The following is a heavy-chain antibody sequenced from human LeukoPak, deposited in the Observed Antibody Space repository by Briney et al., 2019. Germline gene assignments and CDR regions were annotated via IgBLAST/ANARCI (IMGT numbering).Heavy chain of an antibody. CDR2: IYTSGST. Sequence: SETLSLTCTVSGGSISSGSYYWIWIRPPAGKGREWIGRIYTSGSTNYNPSLKSRVTISVDTSKHQFSLKLSSATAADTAVYYCASEVCIAVVWDWGQGTLVTVSS. D-gene: IGHD6-19*01. CDR3: ASEVCIAVVWD. V-gene: IGHV4-61*02. J-gene: IGHJ4*02. CDR1: GGSISSGSYY.